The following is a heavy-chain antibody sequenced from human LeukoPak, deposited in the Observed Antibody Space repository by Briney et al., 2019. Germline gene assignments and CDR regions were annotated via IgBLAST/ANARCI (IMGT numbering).Heavy chain of an antibody. J-gene: IGHJ4*02. CDR1: GFTFNSYA. Sequence: GGSLRLSCAASGFTFNSYAMSWVRQAPGKGLEWVSAISGSGGSTYYADSVKGRFTISRDNSKNTLYLQMNSLRAEDTAVYYCAKGVWFGELSLFLSTAVFDYWGQGTLVTVSS. D-gene: IGHD3-10*01. CDR3: AKGVWFGELSLFLSTAVFDY. CDR2: ISGSGGST. V-gene: IGHV3-23*01.